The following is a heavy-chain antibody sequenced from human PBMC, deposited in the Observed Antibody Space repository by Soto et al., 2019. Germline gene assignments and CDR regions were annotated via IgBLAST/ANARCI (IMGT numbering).Heavy chain of an antibody. Sequence: QITLKESGPTLVKPTQTLTLTCTFSGFSLSTSGVGVGWIRQPPGKALEWLALIYWDDDKRYSPSLKSRLTITKDTSKNQVVLTMTNMDPVHTATYYCAQTWFGEALDAFDIWGQGTMVTVSS. D-gene: IGHD3-10*01. CDR3: AQTWFGEALDAFDI. J-gene: IGHJ3*02. V-gene: IGHV2-5*02. CDR2: IYWDDDK. CDR1: GFSLSTSGVG.